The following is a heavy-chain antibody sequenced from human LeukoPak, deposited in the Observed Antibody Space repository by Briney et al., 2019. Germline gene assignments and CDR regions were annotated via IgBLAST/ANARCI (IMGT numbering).Heavy chain of an antibody. CDR3: ARPGQQLILDAFDI. CDR1: GGSFSGYY. D-gene: IGHD1-1*01. Sequence: SETLSLTCAVYGGSFSGYYWSWIRQPPGKGLEWIGEINHSGSTNYNPSLKSRVTISVDTSKNQFSLKLSSVTAADAAVYYCARPGQQLILDAFDIWGQGTMVTVSS. V-gene: IGHV4-34*01. CDR2: INHSGST. J-gene: IGHJ3*02.